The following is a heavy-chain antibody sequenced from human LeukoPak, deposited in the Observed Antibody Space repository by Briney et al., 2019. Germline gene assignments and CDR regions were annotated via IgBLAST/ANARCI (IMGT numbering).Heavy chain of an antibody. Sequence: SETLSLTCTVSGGSISSSSYYWGWIRQPPGKGLEWIGSIYYSGSTYYNPSLKSRVTISVDTSKNQFSLKLSSVTAADTAVYYCARPNEWFGPPGNAFDIWGQGTMVTVSS. CDR2: IYYSGST. D-gene: IGHD3-3*01. J-gene: IGHJ3*02. V-gene: IGHV4-39*01. CDR1: GGSISSSSYY. CDR3: ARPNEWFGPPGNAFDI.